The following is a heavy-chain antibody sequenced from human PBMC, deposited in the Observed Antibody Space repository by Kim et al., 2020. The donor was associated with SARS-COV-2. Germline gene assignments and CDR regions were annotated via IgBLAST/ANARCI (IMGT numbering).Heavy chain of an antibody. CDR2: LYYSGTA. CDR3: ASRYRYSYGYSDFDY. Sequence: SETLSLTCTVSGDSVTSSSYYWGWIRQPPGKGLEWIGSLYYSGTAYYNPSLKSRGTISADRSENQLSLMLTSVTAVDTAVYYCASRYRYSYGYSDFDYWG. CDR1: GDSVTSSSYY. D-gene: IGHD5-18*01. J-gene: IGHJ4*01. V-gene: IGHV4-39*01.